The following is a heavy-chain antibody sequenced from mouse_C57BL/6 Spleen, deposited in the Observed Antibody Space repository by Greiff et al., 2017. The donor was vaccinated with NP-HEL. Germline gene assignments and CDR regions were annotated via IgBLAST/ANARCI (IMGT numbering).Heavy chain of an antibody. CDR2: ISSGGSYT. Sequence: EVQLQESGGDLVKPGGSLKLSCAASGFTFSSYGMSWVRQTPDKRLEWVATISSGGSYTYYPDSVKGRFTISRDNAKNTLYLQMSSLKSEDTAMYYCARQGLLPRAMDYWGQGTSVTVSS. J-gene: IGHJ4*01. CDR1: GFTFSSYG. V-gene: IGHV5-6*01. D-gene: IGHD2-1*01. CDR3: ARQGLLPRAMDY.